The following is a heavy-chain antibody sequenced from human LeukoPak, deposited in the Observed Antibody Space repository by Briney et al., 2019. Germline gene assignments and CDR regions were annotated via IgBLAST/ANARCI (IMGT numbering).Heavy chain of an antibody. Sequence: SETLSLTCAVYGGSFSGYYWSWIRQPPGKGLEWIGEINHSGSTNYNPSLKSRVPISVETSKNQFSLKLSSVTAADTAVYYCARTDSSGYYSVNFYFDYWGQGTLVTVSS. CDR3: ARTDSSGYYSVNFYFDY. CDR2: INHSGST. CDR1: GGSFSGYY. V-gene: IGHV4-34*01. J-gene: IGHJ4*02. D-gene: IGHD3-22*01.